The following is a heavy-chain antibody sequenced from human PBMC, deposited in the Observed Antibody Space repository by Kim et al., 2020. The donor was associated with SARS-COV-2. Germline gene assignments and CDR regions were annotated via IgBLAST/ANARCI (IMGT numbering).Heavy chain of an antibody. CDR2: IYYSGST. CDR1: GGSISSYY. J-gene: IGHJ3*02. CDR3: ARDGNYYDSSGYSAFDI. V-gene: IGHV4-59*01. D-gene: IGHD3-22*01. Sequence: SETLSLTCTVSGGSISSYYWSWIRQPPGKGLEWIGYIYYSGSTNYNPSLKSRVTISVDTSKNQFSLKLSSVTAADTAVYYCARDGNYYDSSGYSAFDIWGQGTMVTVSS.